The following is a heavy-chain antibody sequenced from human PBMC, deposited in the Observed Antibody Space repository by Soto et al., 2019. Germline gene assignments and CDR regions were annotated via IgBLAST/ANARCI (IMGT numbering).Heavy chain of an antibody. CDR3: ARVNTTLVDHFDC. J-gene: IGHJ4*02. CDR1: GFSVSATS. D-gene: IGHD5-18*01. Sequence: GGSLRLSCVVSGFSVSATSIFWVRQATGKGLEWVSLMHRGGTTDNADSVKGRFTTSRDKSKNTLYLHMNGLRVEDTAVYYCARVNTTLVDHFDCWGQGTLVTVSS. V-gene: IGHV3-53*01. CDR2: MHRGGTT.